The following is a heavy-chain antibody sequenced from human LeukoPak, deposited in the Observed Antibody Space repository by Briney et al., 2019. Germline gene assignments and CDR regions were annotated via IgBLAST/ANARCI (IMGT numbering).Heavy chain of an antibody. CDR1: LFPFNTSS. Sequence: PGGSLRLSCAASLFPFNTSSMTWVRQAPGKGLEWVSAISGSGGSTFHADSVKGRFTISRDNSNNTMYMQMNSLRAEDTAVYYCAKVISGVGAWDWGQGTLVTASS. J-gene: IGHJ4*02. CDR3: AKVISGVGAWD. D-gene: IGHD1-26*01. V-gene: IGHV3-23*01. CDR2: ISGSGGST.